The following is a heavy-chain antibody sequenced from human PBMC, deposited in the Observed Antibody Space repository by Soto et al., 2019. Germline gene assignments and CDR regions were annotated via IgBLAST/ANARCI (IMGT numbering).Heavy chain of an antibody. Sequence: SETLSLTCSVSGGPLNAYYWTWIRQPPGKRLEWLGHISYNGITNYNPSLKSRVTMSVDTSKNQISLKLSSVTVADTAIYYCASDRSGFYETFDYWGQGTLVTVSS. CDR3: ASDRSGFYETFDY. V-gene: IGHV4-59*12. CDR2: ISYNGIT. D-gene: IGHD6-25*01. J-gene: IGHJ4*02. CDR1: GGPLNAYY.